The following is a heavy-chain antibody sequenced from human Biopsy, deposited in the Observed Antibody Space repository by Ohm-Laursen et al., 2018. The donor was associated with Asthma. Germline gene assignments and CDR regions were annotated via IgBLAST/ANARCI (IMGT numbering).Heavy chain of an antibody. CDR1: GFTFSNYG. Sequence: SLRLSCAASGFTFSNYGMHWVRQAPGKGLEWVSVIYSGGGTYYADSVQGRVTISRDNSKNTLSLQMNSLRAEDTAVYYCARAYGGSFFSGAFDIWGQGTMVTVSS. V-gene: IGHV3-53*01. CDR3: ARAYGGSFFSGAFDI. J-gene: IGHJ3*02. CDR2: IYSGGGT. D-gene: IGHD4-23*01.